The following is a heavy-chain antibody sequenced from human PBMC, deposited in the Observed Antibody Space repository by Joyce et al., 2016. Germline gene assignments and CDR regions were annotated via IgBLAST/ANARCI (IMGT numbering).Heavy chain of an antibody. V-gene: IGHV3-64D*08. D-gene: IGHD7-27*01. J-gene: IGHJ4*02. CDR2: ISINGGST. CDR3: VTGHYFDY. CDR1: EFTVSDYA. Sequence: EVQLIESGGGLVQPGGSLRLSCSSSEFTVSDYAIHCVREATGKGLQYVSAISINGGSTFYADSVRGRFTISRDNSKNTLYLQMSSLRAEDTAVYYCVTGHYFDYWGQGTLVTVSS.